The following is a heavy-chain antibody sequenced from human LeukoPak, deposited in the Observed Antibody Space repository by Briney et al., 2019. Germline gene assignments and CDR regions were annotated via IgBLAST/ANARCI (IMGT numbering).Heavy chain of an antibody. D-gene: IGHD6-19*01. CDR1: GGSISSSSYY. CDR2: IYYSGST. CDR3: ARQGIAVAGRPVDY. Sequence: PSETLSLTCTVSGGSISSSSYYWGWIRQPPGKGLEWIGSIYYSGSTYYNPSLKSRVTISVDTSKNQFSLKLGSVTAADTAVYYCARQGIAVAGRPVDYWGQGTLVTVSS. J-gene: IGHJ4*02. V-gene: IGHV4-39*01.